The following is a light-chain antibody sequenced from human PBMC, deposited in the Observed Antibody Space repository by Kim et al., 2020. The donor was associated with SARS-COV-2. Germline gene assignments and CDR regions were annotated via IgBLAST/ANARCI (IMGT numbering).Light chain of an antibody. Sequence: DIVMTQSPDSLAVSLGERATINCKSSQSVLYSSNNKNNLAWYQQKPGQPPKLLIYWASTRESGVPDRFSGSGSGTDFTLTISSLQAEDVAVYYCQQYYTTPPTFGQGTKVDIK. V-gene: IGKV4-1*01. CDR1: QSVLYSSNNKNN. J-gene: IGKJ1*01. CDR2: WAS. CDR3: QQYYTTPPT.